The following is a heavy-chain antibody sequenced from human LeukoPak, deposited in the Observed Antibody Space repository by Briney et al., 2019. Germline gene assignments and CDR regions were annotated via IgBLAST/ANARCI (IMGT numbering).Heavy chain of an antibody. D-gene: IGHD3-10*01. CDR1: GGSFSGYY. CDR3: ARRPYYYGSGSYYKSFDY. J-gene: IGHJ4*02. CDR2: INHSGST. Sequence: SETLSLTCAVYGGSFSGYYWSWIRQPPGKGLEWIGEINHSGSTNHNPSLKSRVTISVDTSKNQFSLKLSSVTAADTAVYYCARRPYYYGSGSYYKSFDYWGQGTLVTVSS. V-gene: IGHV4-34*01.